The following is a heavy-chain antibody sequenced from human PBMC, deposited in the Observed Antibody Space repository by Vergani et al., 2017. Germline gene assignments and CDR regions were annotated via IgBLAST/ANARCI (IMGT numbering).Heavy chain of an antibody. CDR1: GFTFDDYA. CDR2: ISWNSGSI. D-gene: IGHD3-9*01. V-gene: IGHV3-9*01. Sequence: EVQLVESGGGLVKPGGSLRLSCAASGFTFDDYAMHWVRQAPGKGLEWVSGISWNSGSIGYADSVKGRFTISRDNAKNSLYLQMNSLRAEDTAVYYCAKGEGLRYFDWLLENNWFDPWGQGTLVTVSS. J-gene: IGHJ5*02. CDR3: AKGEGLRYFDWLLENNWFDP.